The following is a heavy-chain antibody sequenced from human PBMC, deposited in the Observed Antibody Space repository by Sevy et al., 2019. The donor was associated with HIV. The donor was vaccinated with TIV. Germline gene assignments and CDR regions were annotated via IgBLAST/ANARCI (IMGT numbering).Heavy chain of an antibody. CDR1: GFTFNSYS. J-gene: IGHJ5*02. Sequence: GGSLRLSCAASGFTFNSYSMYWVRQAPGKGLEWVAVISYDGSNQYYADSVKGRFTVSRDNSKNTLYLKMNSLGVEDTALYYCARDAAEGAYGDSWISNWLDPRGQGTLVTVSS. CDR3: ARDAAEGAYGDSWISNWLDP. D-gene: IGHD6-13*01. CDR2: ISYDGSNQ. V-gene: IGHV3-30*04.